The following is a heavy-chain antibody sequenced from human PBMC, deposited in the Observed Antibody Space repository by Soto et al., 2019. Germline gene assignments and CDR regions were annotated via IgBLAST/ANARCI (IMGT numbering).Heavy chain of an antibody. CDR2: SSSTTSYT. CDR1: TFSLSDYY. V-gene: IGHV3-11*06. D-gene: IGHD3-10*01. J-gene: IGHJ4*02. CDR3: ARSSHRGYFFDN. Sequence: QVQLVESGGGLVKPGGSLRLSCAASTFSLSDYYMSWIRHAPGRGLEWVAYSSSTTSYTNYADSVKGRFTILRDNPKNSLYLQMKSLRAEDTAVYYCARSSHRGYFFDNWGQGTLVTVSS.